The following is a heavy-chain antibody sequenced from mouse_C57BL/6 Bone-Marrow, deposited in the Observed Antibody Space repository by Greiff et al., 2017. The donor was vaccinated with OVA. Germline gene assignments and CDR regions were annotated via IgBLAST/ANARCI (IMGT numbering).Heavy chain of an antibody. V-gene: IGHV14-4*01. Sequence: VQLQQSGAELVRPGASVKLSCTASGFNIKDDYMHWVKQRPEQGLEWIGWIEPENGDTEYASKFQGKATITADTSSNTAYLQLSSLTSEDTAVYYCTTLPYYYGSSSYAMDYWGQGTSVTVSS. CDR3: TTLPYYYGSSSYAMDY. CDR1: GFNIKDDY. D-gene: IGHD1-1*01. J-gene: IGHJ4*01. CDR2: IEPENGDT.